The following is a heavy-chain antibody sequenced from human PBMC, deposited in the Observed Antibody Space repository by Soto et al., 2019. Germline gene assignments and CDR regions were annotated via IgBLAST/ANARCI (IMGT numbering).Heavy chain of an antibody. CDR1: GGSIRSGDFY. D-gene: IGHD2-21*02. CDR2: IHYSGGT. J-gene: IGHJ4*02. CDR3: ARGPGTHSAAYCGGDCYL. Sequence: QVQLQESGPGLVKPSQTLSLTCTVSGGSIRSGDFYWSWIRQPPGKGLEWVGYIHYSGGTNYNPSLQSRVIISLDSSKHQFSLRLNSVTAADTAVYYCARGPGTHSAAYCGGDCYLWGQGTLVTVSS. V-gene: IGHV4-30-4*01.